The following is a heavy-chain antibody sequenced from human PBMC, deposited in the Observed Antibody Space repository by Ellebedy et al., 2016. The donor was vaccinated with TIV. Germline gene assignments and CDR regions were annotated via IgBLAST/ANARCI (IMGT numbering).Heavy chain of an antibody. Sequence: GESLKISCATSGFNLRSFWMSWVRQAPGKGLEWVANVKEDGNEQYYVDSVKGRFTISRDNAKNSLDLQMNSLRAEDTAVYYCVRDIFTAPGYGMDVWGQGTTVTVAS. CDR1: GFNLRSFW. V-gene: IGHV3-7*03. CDR2: VKEDGNEQ. D-gene: IGHD1-14*01. J-gene: IGHJ6*02. CDR3: VRDIFTAPGYGMDV.